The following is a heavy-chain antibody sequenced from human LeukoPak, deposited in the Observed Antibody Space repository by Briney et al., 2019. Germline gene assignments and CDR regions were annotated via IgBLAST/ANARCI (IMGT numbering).Heavy chain of an antibody. CDR2: VYISGST. J-gene: IGHJ4*02. D-gene: IGHD6-6*01. V-gene: IGHV4-61*10. CDR1: GGSISSGTYY. CDR3: ARRHVEYSSSSDPYYFDY. Sequence: SETLSLTCTVSGGSISSGTYYWSWIRQPAGQGLEWIAHVYISGSTNNNPSLKSRVTISVDTSKNQFSLKVSSVTAADTAVYYCARRHVEYSSSSDPYYFDYWGQGTLVTVSS.